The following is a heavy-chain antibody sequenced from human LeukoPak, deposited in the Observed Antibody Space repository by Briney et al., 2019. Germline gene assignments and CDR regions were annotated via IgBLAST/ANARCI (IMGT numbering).Heavy chain of an antibody. CDR1: GFTFSSYG. D-gene: IGHD3-9*01. Sequence: PGGSLRLSCAASGFTFSSYGMSWVRQAPGKGLEWVSAISGSGGNTYYADSVKGRFTISRDNSKNTLYLQMNSLRAEDTAVYYCAKAEGPLRYFDWLPYFDYWGQGTLVTVSS. V-gene: IGHV3-23*01. CDR3: AKAEGPLRYFDWLPYFDY. J-gene: IGHJ4*02. CDR2: ISGSGGNT.